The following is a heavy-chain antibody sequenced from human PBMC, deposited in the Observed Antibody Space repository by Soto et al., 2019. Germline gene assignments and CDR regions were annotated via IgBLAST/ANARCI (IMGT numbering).Heavy chain of an antibody. CDR2: IKQDGSEK. Sequence: HPGGSLRLSCAASGFTFSSYWMSWVRQAPGKGLEWVANIKQDGSEKYYVDSVKGRFTISRDNAKNSLYLQMNSLRAEDTAVYYCARTQIAVAGPFDYWGQGTLVTVSS. V-gene: IGHV3-7*03. D-gene: IGHD6-19*01. CDR1: GFTFSSYW. J-gene: IGHJ4*02. CDR3: ARTQIAVAGPFDY.